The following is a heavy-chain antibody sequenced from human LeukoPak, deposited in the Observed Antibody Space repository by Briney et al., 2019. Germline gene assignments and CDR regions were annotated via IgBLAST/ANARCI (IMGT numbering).Heavy chain of an antibody. CDR2: ISYSGRT. Sequence: SETLSLTCTVPGGSTSSSSFYWGWIRQPPGKGLECIGRISYSGRTYDNPSRQSRVTISVDTSKNQFSLRLTSVTAADTAVYYCARLRAYYYDSSGYYNFDFWGQGTLVTVSS. J-gene: IGHJ4*02. V-gene: IGHV4-39*01. CDR3: ARLRAYYYDSSGYYNFDF. D-gene: IGHD3-22*01. CDR1: GGSTSSSSFY.